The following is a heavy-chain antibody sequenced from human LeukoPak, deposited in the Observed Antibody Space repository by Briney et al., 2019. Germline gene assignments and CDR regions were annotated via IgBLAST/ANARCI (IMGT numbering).Heavy chain of an antibody. CDR1: GYSISSGYY. J-gene: IGHJ5*02. V-gene: IGHV4-61*01. Sequence: SETLSLTCAVSGYSISSGYYWSWIRQPPGKGLEWIAYIHDSGSANYNPSLKSRVIISVDRSRNQFSLKLSSVTAADTAVYYCARQRATWDAWFDPWGQGTLVTVSS. CDR3: ARQRATWDAWFDP. D-gene: IGHD1-26*01. CDR2: IHDSGSA.